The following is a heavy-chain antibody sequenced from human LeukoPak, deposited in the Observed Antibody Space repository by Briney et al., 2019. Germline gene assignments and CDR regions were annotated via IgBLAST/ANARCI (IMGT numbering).Heavy chain of an antibody. CDR2: IKQDGSEK. V-gene: IGHV3-7*03. J-gene: IGHJ4*02. D-gene: IGHD6-13*01. Sequence: GGSLRLSCAASGFTFSSYWMSWVRQAPGKGLEWVANIKQDGSEKYYVDSVKGRFTISRDNSKNTLYLQMNSLRAEDTAVYYCAITPSSSWYAADYWGQGTLVTVSS. CDR3: AITPSSSWYAADY. CDR1: GFTFSSYW.